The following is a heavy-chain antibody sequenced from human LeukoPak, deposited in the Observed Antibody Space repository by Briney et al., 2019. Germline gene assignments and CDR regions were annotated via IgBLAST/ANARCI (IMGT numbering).Heavy chain of an antibody. CDR2: ISYDGSQK. CDR3: AKDSGYSYAFKLLDY. CDR1: GFAFSTYA. V-gene: IGHV3-30*04. Sequence: GGSLRLSCAASGFAFSTYAMHWVRQAPGKGLEWVAVISYDGSQKYYTDSVKGRFTISRDNSKNTLYLQVSSLRAEDTAVYYCAKDSGYSYAFKLLDYWGQGTLVTVSS. J-gene: IGHJ4*02. D-gene: IGHD5-18*01.